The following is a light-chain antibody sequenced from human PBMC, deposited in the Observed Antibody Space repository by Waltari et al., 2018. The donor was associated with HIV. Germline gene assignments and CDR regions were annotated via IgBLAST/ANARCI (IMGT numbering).Light chain of an antibody. CDR3: QQYYSTLWT. CDR2: WES. CDR1: QSLFYGPNHKNY. J-gene: IGKJ1*01. Sequence: IVITQSPNSLAVSLGERATINCKSSQSLFYGPNHKNYLAWYQQKAGQTPGLVWYWESTRQSGVPDRFSGGGAGAELTRTINSLQAEDVAIYYCQQYYSTLWTFGQGTRVE. V-gene: IGKV4-1*01.